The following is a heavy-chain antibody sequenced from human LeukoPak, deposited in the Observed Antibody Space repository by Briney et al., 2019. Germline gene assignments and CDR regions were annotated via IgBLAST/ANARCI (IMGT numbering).Heavy chain of an antibody. D-gene: IGHD1-14*01. CDR1: GFTFSSYW. CDR3: ARSNQADDY. V-gene: IGHV3-74*01. CDR2: INPGGSSI. J-gene: IGHJ4*02. Sequence: GRSLRLSCAASGFTFSSYWMHWVRQVPGKGLVWVARINPGGSSITYADSVKGRFTISRDNAKNTLYLQLDSLRAEDTGVYYCARSNQADDYWGQGTLVTVSS.